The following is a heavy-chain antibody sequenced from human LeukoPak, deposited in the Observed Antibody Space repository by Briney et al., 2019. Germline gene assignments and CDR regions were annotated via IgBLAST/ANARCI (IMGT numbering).Heavy chain of an antibody. J-gene: IGHJ4*02. CDR2: FYTSGSP. D-gene: IGHD2-21*02. CDR1: GASISSYY. CDR3: AREGNCGGDCFINC. V-gene: IGHV4-4*07. Sequence: PSETLSLTRTVSGASISSYYWSWIRQPAGKGLEWIGHFYTSGSPNYNPSLKSRVTISVDTSKNQFSLKLSSVTAADTAVYYCAREGNCGGDCFINCWGQGTLVTVSS.